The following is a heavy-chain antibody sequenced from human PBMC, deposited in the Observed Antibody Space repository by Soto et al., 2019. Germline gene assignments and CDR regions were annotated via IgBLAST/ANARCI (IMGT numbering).Heavy chain of an antibody. CDR3: ARLVVRGIIFGGFDI. D-gene: IGHD3-10*01. Sequence: QVQLQESSAGLVKPSETQSLTCTVSGGSISSYYWIWIRQPPGKGLEWIGYIYSSGSTNYNPSLKSRVTMSVDTSKNQFSLKLSSVTAADTAVYYCARLVVRGIIFGGFDIWGQGTMVTVSS. CDR2: IYSSGST. V-gene: IGHV4-59*08. CDR1: GGSISSYY. J-gene: IGHJ3*02.